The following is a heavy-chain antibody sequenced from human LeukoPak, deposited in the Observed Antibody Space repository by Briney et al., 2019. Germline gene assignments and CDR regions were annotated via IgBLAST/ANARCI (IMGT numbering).Heavy chain of an antibody. CDR3: VRSAFHAGSGNYYDY. Sequence: GGGPRPSRAAPGITLRSHAMYRGRPGPREGVGGGGGKSYDGSNKYYADSVKGRFTISRDNAENTLYLQMNSLRVEDTAVYYCVRSAFHAGSGNYYDYWGQGTLVTVSS. D-gene: IGHD3-22*01. V-gene: IGHV3-30-3*01. CDR1: GITLRSHA. J-gene: IGHJ4*02. CDR2: KSYDGSNK.